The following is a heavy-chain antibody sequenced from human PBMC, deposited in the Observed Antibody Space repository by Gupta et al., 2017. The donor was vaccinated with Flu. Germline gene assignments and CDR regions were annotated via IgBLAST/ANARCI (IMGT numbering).Heavy chain of an antibody. D-gene: IGHD2-2*01. CDR1: GYTFTSYG. V-gene: IGHV1-18*01. Sequence: QVQLVQSGAEVKKPGASVKVSCKVSGYTFTSYGISWVRQAPGQGLEWMGWISAYNGNTNYAQKLQGRVTMTTDTSTSTAYMELRSLRSDDTAVYYCARDLMGYCSSTSCSKHYYYYGMDVWGQGTTVTVSS. CDR3: ARDLMGYCSSTSCSKHYYYYGMDV. J-gene: IGHJ6*02. CDR2: ISAYNGNT.